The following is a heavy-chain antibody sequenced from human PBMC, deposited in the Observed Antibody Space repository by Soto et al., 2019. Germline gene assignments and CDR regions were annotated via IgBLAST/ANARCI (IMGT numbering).Heavy chain of an antibody. V-gene: IGHV1-2*02. CDR3: AKDPNIVVGTGGLDV. D-gene: IGHD2-21*01. Sequence: ASVKVSCKASGYSFTDYYTHWVRQAPGQGLEWMGWINPSSGATKYAQNFQGRVTMTRVTSIRTAYMVLGSLRSGDTALYYCAKDPNIVVGTGGLDVWGLGTTVT. CDR2: INPSSGAT. J-gene: IGHJ6*02. CDR1: GYSFTDYY.